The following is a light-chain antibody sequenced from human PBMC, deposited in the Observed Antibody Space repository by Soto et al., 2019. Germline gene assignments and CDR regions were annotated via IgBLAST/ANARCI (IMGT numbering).Light chain of an antibody. CDR3: SSYDSSLSVV. V-gene: IGLV1-40*03. J-gene: IGLJ2*01. CDR2: DNT. Sequence: QAVVTQPPSVSGAPGQRVTISCTGSGSTIGAGYDVHWYQQLPGTAPKLLIYDNTNRPSGVPDRFSGSKSGASASLAISGLQAEDEADYYCSSYDSSLSVVFGGGTKVTVL. CDR1: GSTIGAGYD.